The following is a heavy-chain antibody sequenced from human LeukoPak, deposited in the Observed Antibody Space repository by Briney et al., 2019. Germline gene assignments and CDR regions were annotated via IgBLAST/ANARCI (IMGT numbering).Heavy chain of an antibody. CDR3: VSLYFDY. CDR1: GFTFSNAW. J-gene: IGHJ4*02. V-gene: IGHV3-15*01. Sequence: GGSLRLSCADSGFTFSNAWTNWVRQAPGKGLEWVARIKTKTDGGTTDYAAPVKGKFTISRDDSKNTVYLLMNRLKTEDTAVFYCVSLYFDYWGQGTLVTVSS. CDR2: IKTKTDGGTT.